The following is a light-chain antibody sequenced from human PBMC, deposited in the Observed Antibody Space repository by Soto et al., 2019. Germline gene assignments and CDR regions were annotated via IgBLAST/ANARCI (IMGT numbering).Light chain of an antibody. J-gene: IGLJ2*01. Sequence: QSALTQPASVSGSPGQSITISCTGTSSDVGSYHPVSWYQHHPGRAPELMIYEDNKRPSGVSIRFSGSKSGNTASLTISGLQAEDEADYYCCSYAGGSTPVIFGGVTKLTVL. CDR1: SSDVGSYHP. V-gene: IGLV2-23*01. CDR2: EDN. CDR3: CSYAGGSTPVI.